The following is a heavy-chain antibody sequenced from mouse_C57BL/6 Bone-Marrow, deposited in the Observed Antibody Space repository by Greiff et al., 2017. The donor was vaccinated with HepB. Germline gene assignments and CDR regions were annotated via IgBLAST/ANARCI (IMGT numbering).Heavy chain of an antibody. V-gene: IGHV1-39*01. CDR3: ARRFITTVGDAMDC. J-gene: IGHJ4*01. D-gene: IGHD1-1*01. Sequence: EVQLQPSGPELVKPGASVKISCEASGYSFTDYNMNWVMQSNGKSLEWIGVINPNYGTPSHNQKFKGKATLTVDKSYSTAYMQLNSLTSEDSAVYYCARRFITTVGDAMDCWGQGTSVTVSS. CDR1: GYSFTDYN. CDR2: INPNYGTP.